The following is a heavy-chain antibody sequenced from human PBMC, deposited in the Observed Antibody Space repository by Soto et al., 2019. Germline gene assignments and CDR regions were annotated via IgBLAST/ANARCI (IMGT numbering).Heavy chain of an antibody. CDR2: IGTAGDT. CDR1: GFTFSSYD. V-gene: IGHV3-13*01. CDR3: ARGTPIAVAGTSDAFDI. J-gene: IGHJ3*02. Sequence: GGSLRLSCAASGFTFSSYDMHWVRQATGKGLEWVSAIGTAGDTYYPGSVKGRFTISRENAKNSLYLQMNSLRAGDTAVYYCARGTPIAVAGTSDAFDIWGQGTMVTVSS. D-gene: IGHD6-19*01.